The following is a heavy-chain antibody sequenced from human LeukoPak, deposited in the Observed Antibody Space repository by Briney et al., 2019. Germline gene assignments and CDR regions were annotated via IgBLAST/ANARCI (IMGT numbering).Heavy chain of an antibody. V-gene: IGHV3-23*01. CDR3: AKFRGDYYYYYYYMDV. CDR1: GFTFSSYA. J-gene: IGHJ6*03. D-gene: IGHD4-17*01. CDR2: ISGSGGST. Sequence: GGSLRLSCAASGFTFSSYAMSWVRQAPGKGLEWVSAISGSGGSTYYADSVKGRFTISRDNSKNTLCLQMNSLRAEDTAVYYCAKFRGDYYYYYYYMDVWGKGTTVTVSS.